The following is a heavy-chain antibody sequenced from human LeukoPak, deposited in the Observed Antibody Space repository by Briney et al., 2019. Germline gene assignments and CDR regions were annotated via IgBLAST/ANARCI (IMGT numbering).Heavy chain of an antibody. CDR1: GFNFRDYT. J-gene: IGHJ4*02. D-gene: IGHD2-15*01. CDR3: AKDQTRLGRYCSGGSCGLDY. V-gene: IGHV3-43*01. CDR2: ISWDGGST. Sequence: GGSLRLSCAASGFNFRDYTMHWVRQVPGKGLEWVAVISWDGGSTYYVDSVKGRFTISRDNSKNTLYLQMNSLRAEDTAVYYCAKDQTRLGRYCSGGSCGLDYWGQGTLVTVSS.